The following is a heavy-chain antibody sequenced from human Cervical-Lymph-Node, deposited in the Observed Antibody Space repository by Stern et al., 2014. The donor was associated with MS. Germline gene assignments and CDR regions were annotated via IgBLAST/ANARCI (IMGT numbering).Heavy chain of an antibody. CDR3: ASGTGSKRPTGNY. Sequence: VQLVESGAEVKKPGASVKVSCKASGYTFTSHDMHWVRQAPGQGLEWVGIINPRGDSASYAQKFQGRVTMTRDTSTSTVYMELSSLRSEDTAVYYCASGTGSKRPTGNYWGQGTLVTVSS. D-gene: IGHD3/OR15-3a*01. J-gene: IGHJ4*02. CDR2: INPRGDSA. V-gene: IGHV1-46*01. CDR1: GYTFTSHD.